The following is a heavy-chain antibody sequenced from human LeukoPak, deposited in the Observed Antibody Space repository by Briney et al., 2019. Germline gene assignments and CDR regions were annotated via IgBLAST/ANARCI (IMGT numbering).Heavy chain of an antibody. CDR1: GASFSGYY. Sequence: SETLSLTCAVYGASFSGYYWSWIRQPPGKGLEWIGEINHSGSTNYNPSLKSRVTISVDTSKNQFSLKLSSVTAADTAVYYCARSFLFDYWGQGTLVTVSS. J-gene: IGHJ4*02. CDR3: ARSFLFDY. CDR2: INHSGST. V-gene: IGHV4-34*01. D-gene: IGHD3-16*02.